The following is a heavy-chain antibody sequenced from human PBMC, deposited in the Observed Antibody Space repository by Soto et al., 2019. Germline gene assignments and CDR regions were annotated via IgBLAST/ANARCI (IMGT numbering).Heavy chain of an antibody. CDR1: GFTFSSYS. D-gene: IGHD3-10*01. CDR3: ARDITMVRGVLYFDY. Sequence: GGSLRLSCAASGFTFSSYSMNWVRQAPGKGLEWVSYISSSSRTIYYADSVKGRFTISRDNAKNSLYLQMNSLRDEDTAVYYCARDITMVRGVLYFDYWGQGTLVTVSS. CDR2: ISSSSRTI. J-gene: IGHJ4*02. V-gene: IGHV3-48*02.